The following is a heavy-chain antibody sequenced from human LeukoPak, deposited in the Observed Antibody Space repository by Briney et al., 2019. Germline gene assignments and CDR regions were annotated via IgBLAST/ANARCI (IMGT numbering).Heavy chain of an antibody. Sequence: GGSLRLSCAASGFTFSRYGMHWVRQAPGKGLEWVAFIRYDGSNKYYADSVKGRFTISRDNSKNTLYLQMNSLRAEDTAVYYCAKVCYYASDAFDIWGQGTMVTVSS. D-gene: IGHD2-2*01. CDR2: IRYDGSNK. CDR1: GFTFSRYG. V-gene: IGHV3-30*02. J-gene: IGHJ3*02. CDR3: AKVCYYASDAFDI.